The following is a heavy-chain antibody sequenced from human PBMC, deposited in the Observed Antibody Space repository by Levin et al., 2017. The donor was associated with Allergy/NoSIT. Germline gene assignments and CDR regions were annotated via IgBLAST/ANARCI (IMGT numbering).Heavy chain of an antibody. J-gene: IGHJ4*02. CDR3: ARGDHLDWTRPDY. Sequence: SETLSLTCTVSGGSISSSSYYWGWIRQPPGKGLEWIGSIYYSGSTYYNPSLKSRVTISVDTSKNQFSLKLSSVTAADTAVYYCARGDHLDWTRPDYWGQGTLVTVSS. D-gene: IGHD3/OR15-3a*01. CDR1: GGSISSSSYY. CDR2: IYYSGST. V-gene: IGHV4-39*01.